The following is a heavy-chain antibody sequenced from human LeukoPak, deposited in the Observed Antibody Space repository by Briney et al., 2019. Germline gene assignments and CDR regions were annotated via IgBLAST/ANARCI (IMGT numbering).Heavy chain of an antibody. CDR1: GYSISSGYY. V-gene: IGHV4-38-2*01. Sequence: SETLSLTCAVSGYSISSGYYWGWIRPPPGKGLEWIGSIYHSGSTYYNPSLKSRVTISVDTSKNQFSLKLSSVTAADTAVYYCASPRPGEYYYMDVWGKGTTVTVSS. CDR2: IYHSGST. CDR3: ASPRPGEYYYMDV. J-gene: IGHJ6*03. D-gene: IGHD3-16*01.